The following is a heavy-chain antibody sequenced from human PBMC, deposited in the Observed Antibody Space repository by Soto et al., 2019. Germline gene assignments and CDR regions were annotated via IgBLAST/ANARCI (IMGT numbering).Heavy chain of an antibody. CDR2: ISDSGTT. J-gene: IGHJ5*02. Sequence: EVHLLDSRGGLVQPGGSLRLSCAASGFTFRTYAMSWVRQAPGKGLEWVSTISDSGTTYYANSVKGRFTISRDNSRNTLDLQMNSLRVEDTAVYYCAKGGEGSCSRTSCLYFSDSWGQGTLVTVSS. CDR3: AKGGEGSCSRTSCLYFSDS. D-gene: IGHD2-2*01. V-gene: IGHV3-23*01. CDR1: GFTFRTYA.